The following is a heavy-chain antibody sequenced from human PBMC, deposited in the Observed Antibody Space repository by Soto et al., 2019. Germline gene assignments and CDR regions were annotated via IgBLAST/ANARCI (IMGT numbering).Heavy chain of an antibody. J-gene: IGHJ4*02. Sequence: SETLSLTCTVSGGSISSSSYYWGWIRQPPGKGLEWIGSIYYSGSTYYNPSLKSRVTISVDTSKNQFSLKLSSVTAADTAVYYCASYLRYFDYWGQGTLVTVSS. CDR1: GGSISSSSYY. CDR2: IYYSGST. V-gene: IGHV4-39*01. CDR3: ASYLRYFDY.